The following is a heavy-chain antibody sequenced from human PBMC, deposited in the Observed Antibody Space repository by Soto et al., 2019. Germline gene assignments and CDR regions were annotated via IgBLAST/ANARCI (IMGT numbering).Heavy chain of an antibody. CDR3: ARPRVYCSSTSCSSLGAFDI. D-gene: IGHD2-2*01. V-gene: IGHV1-2*04. J-gene: IGHJ3*02. CDR2: INPNSGGT. CDR1: GYTFTGYY. Sequence: ASVKVSCKASGYTFTGYYMHWVRQAPGQVLEWMGWINPNSGGTNYAQKFQGWVTMTRDTSISTAYMELSRLRSDDTAVYYCARPRVYCSSTSCSSLGAFDIWGQGTMVTV.